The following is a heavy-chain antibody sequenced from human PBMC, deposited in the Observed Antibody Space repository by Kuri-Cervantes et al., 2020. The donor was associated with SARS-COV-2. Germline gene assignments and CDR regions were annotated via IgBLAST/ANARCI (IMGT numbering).Heavy chain of an antibody. D-gene: IGHD2-15*01. CDR2: ISSSGGTI. CDR1: GFTFSDYY. Sequence: GESLKISCAASGFTFSDYYMSWIRQAPGKGLEWVSYISSSGGTIYYADSVKGRFTISRDNAKNSLYLQMNSLRAEDTALYYCARLGRYCSGGSCYEVYYYYYGMDVWGQGTTVTVSS. V-gene: IGHV3-11*04. J-gene: IGHJ6*02. CDR3: ARLGRYCSGGSCYEVYYYYYGMDV.